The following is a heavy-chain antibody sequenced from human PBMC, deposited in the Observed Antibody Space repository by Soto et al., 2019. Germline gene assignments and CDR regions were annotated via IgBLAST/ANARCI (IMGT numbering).Heavy chain of an antibody. Sequence: SETLSLTCTVSGGSVYRSGYYWGWIRQPPGRGLEWIGNIDYNGVTYSNPSLKSRVTISRDTSKNQFPLKLTSVTAADTALYYCGKVLVGATGHTDSDSWGPGTLVTV. CDR1: GGSVYRSGYY. V-gene: IGHV4-39*01. CDR2: IDYNGVT. CDR3: GKVLVGATGHTDSDS. D-gene: IGHD2-15*01. J-gene: IGHJ4*02.